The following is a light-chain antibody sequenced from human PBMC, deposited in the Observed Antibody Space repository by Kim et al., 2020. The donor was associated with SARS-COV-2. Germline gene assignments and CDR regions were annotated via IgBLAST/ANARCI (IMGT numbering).Light chain of an antibody. CDR2: GAS. J-gene: IGKJ1*01. V-gene: IGKV3-20*01. CDR3: QHYDNLPRT. CDR1: QSVSSNS. Sequence: SPGERATLSCRASQSVSSNSLAWYQQKPGQAPRLLIYGASSRAAGIPDRFSGSGSGTDFTLTISRLEPEDFAVYYCQHYDNLPRTFGQGTKVDIK.